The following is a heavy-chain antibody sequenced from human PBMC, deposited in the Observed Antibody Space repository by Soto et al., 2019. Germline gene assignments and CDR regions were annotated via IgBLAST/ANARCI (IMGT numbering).Heavy chain of an antibody. V-gene: IGHV3-33*01. CDR2: IWYDGSNK. CDR3: ARDIDWYSNSSGYDN. Sequence: PGGSLRLSCAASGFTFRSYGMHWVRQAPGKGLELVAVIWYDGSNKNYAEQVKGRFTIYRDNYKNTLSLQMNSLRAEDTAIYYCARDIDWYSNSSGYDNWGQGTLVNVSS. D-gene: IGHD1-26*01. CDR1: GFTFRSYG. J-gene: IGHJ4*02.